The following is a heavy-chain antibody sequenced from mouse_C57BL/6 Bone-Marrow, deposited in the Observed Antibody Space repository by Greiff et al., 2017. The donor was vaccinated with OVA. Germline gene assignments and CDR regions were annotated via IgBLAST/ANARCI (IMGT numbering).Heavy chain of an antibody. V-gene: IGHV1-54*01. Sequence: VQLQQSGAELVRPGTSVKVSCTASGFAFTNYLIEWVQQRPGQGLEWIGVINPGGGGPNYTEKLKGQATLTADKSSSTAYMQHSSLTAEDSAVYFCADWYFDVWGTGTTVTVSS. CDR2: INPGGGGP. CDR1: GFAFTNYL. J-gene: IGHJ1*03. CDR3: ADWYFDV.